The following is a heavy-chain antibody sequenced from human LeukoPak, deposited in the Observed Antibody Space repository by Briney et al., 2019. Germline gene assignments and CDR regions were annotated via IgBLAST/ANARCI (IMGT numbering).Heavy chain of an antibody. Sequence: GESLKIPCKGSGYSFTSYWIGWVRQMPGKGLEWMGIIYPGDSDTRYSPSFQGQVTISADKSISTAYLQWSSLKASDTAMYYCARHRAPHCSSTSCRIDAFDIWGQGTMVTVSS. V-gene: IGHV5-51*01. CDR2: IYPGDSDT. CDR1: GYSFTSYW. J-gene: IGHJ3*02. D-gene: IGHD2-2*01. CDR3: ARHRAPHCSSTSCRIDAFDI.